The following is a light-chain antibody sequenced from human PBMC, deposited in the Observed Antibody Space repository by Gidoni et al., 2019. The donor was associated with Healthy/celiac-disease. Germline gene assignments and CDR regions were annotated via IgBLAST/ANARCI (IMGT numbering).Light chain of an antibody. CDR2: GAS. V-gene: IGKV3-20*01. CDR1: QSVSSSY. CDR3: QQYGSSLWT. J-gene: IGKJ1*01. Sequence: EIVLTQSPGTLSLSPGEGATLSCRPSQSVSSSYLAWYQQKPGQAPRLLIYGASSRATGIPDRFSGSGSGTDFTLTISRLEPEDFAVYYCQQYGSSLWTFGQGTKVEIK.